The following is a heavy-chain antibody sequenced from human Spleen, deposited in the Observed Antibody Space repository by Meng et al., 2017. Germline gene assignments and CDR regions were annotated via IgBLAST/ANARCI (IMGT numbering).Heavy chain of an antibody. CDR3: AHRPSEEEIKYYYDSSGYAYVDY. D-gene: IGHD3-22*01. CDR1: GFSLSTSGVG. Sequence: SGPTLVKPTQTLTLTCTFSGFSLSTSGVGVGLIRQPPGKALEWLALIYWNDDKRYSPSLKSRLTITKDTSKNQVVLTMTNMDPVDTDTYYCAHRPSEEEIKYYYDSSGYAYVDYWGQGTLVTVSS. V-gene: IGHV2-5*01. J-gene: IGHJ4*02. CDR2: IYWNDDK.